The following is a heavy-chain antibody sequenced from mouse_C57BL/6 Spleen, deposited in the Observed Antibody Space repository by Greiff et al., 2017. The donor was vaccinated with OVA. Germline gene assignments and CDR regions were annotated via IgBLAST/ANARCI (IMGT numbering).Heavy chain of an antibody. V-gene: IGHV1-82*01. D-gene: IGHD2-2*01. CDR3: ARNGYGEDYAMDY. Sequence: VQLQQSGPELVKPGASVKISCKASGYAFSSSWMNWVKQRPGKGLEWIGRFYPGDGDTNYNGKFKGKATLTVDKSSSTAYMQLSSLTSEYSAVYFCARNGYGEDYAMDYWGQGTSVTVSS. CDR1: GYAFSSSW. J-gene: IGHJ4*01. CDR2: FYPGDGDT.